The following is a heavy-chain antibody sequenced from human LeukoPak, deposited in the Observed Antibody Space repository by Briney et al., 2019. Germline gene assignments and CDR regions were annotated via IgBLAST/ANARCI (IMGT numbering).Heavy chain of an antibody. J-gene: IGHJ4*02. D-gene: IGHD3-22*01. CDR1: GLTFADYG. CDR2: INQDGSII. CDR3: ATSDDSSGSD. Sequence: PGGSLRLSCAVSGLTFADYGLSWVRQAPGKGLEWVANINQDGSIIHYVDSAKGRFTISRDNAKNSLYLQMNYLRAEDTALYYCATSDDSSGSDWGQGTLVTVSS. V-gene: IGHV3-7*01.